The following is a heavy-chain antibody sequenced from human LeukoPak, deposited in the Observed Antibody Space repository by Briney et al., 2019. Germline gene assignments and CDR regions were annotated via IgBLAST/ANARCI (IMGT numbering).Heavy chain of an antibody. CDR2: ISGSGDST. CDR1: GFTFSSYA. V-gene: IGHV3-23*01. D-gene: IGHD5-18*01. Sequence: PGGSLRLSCAASGFTFSSYAMSWVRQAPGKGLEWVSAISGSGDSTYYADSVKGRFTISRDNSMNTLYLQMNSLRAGDPAVYYCARHFRAFSYGLDVWGQGTTVTVSS. J-gene: IGHJ6*02. CDR3: ARHFRAFSYGLDV.